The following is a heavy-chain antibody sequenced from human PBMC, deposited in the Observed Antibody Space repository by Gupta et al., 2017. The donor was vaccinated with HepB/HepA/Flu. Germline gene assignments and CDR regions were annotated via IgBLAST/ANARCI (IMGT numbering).Heavy chain of an antibody. D-gene: IGHD2-2*01. CDR1: GYTFTGYY. V-gene: IGHV1-2*06. CDR2: INPDSDDT. J-gene: IGHJ4*02. CDR3: ARARTCTSASCYPRFDY. Sequence: QAQLVQSGAEVKKPGASMKVSCKASGYTFTGYYLHWVRQAPGQGLEWMGRINPDSDDTNYAQNFQGRVTMTRDTSITTAYMDLSRLTSDDTAVYYCARARTCTSASCYPRFDYWGQGTLVTVSS.